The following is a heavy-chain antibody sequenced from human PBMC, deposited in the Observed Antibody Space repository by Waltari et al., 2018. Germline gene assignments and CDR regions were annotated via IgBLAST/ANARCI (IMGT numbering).Heavy chain of an antibody. CDR1: GFSLSNARMG. V-gene: IGHV2-26*01. J-gene: IGHJ6*02. Sequence: QVTLKESGPVLVKPTETLTLTCTVSGFSLSNARMGVSWIRQPPGKALEWLAHIFSNDEKSYSTSLKSRLTISKDTSKSQVVLTMTNMDPVDTATYYCARIGLAYCGGDCYRSPYYYYGMDVWGQGTTVTVSS. CDR2: IFSNDEK. D-gene: IGHD2-21*02. CDR3: ARIGLAYCGGDCYRSPYYYYGMDV.